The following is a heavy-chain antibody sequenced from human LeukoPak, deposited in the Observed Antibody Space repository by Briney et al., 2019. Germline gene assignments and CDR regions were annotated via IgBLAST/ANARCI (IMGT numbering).Heavy chain of an antibody. CDR3: ARGPDYSNYPYYYYAMDV. D-gene: IGHD4-4*01. CDR1: GYTFTGYY. V-gene: IGHV1-2*02. Sequence: VKVSCKASGYTFTGYYMHWVRQAPGQGLEWMGWINPNSGSTNYAQKFQGRVTMTRSTSISTAYMELSSLTSEDTAVYYCARGPDYSNYPYYYYAMDVWGQGTTVTVSS. CDR2: INPNSGST. J-gene: IGHJ6*02.